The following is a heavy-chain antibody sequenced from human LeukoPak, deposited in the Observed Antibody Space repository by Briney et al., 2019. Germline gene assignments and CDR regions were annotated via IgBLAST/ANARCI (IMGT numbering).Heavy chain of an antibody. V-gene: IGHV3-15*01. CDR3: TTMAEYYYGSGSYLDYFDY. D-gene: IGHD3-10*01. Sequence: GGSLRLSCVASGFTFSNAWMSWVRQAPGRGLEWVGRIKSKTDGGTTDYAAPVKGRFTISRDDSKNTLYLQMNSLKTEDTAVYYCTTMAEYYYGSGSYLDYFDYWGQGTLVTVSS. J-gene: IGHJ4*02. CDR2: IKSKTDGGTT. CDR1: GFTFSNAW.